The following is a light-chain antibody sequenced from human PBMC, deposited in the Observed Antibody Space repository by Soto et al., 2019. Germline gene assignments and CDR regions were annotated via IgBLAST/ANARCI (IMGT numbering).Light chain of an antibody. Sequence: QSALTQPPSASGSPGQSVTISCTGTSSDVGGYKYVSWYQQHPGKAPKIMIFEVNKRPSGVPDRFSGSKSGNTASLTVSRLQAEDEADYYCISYAGINNLGVFGTGTKVTVL. CDR3: ISYAGINNLGV. V-gene: IGLV2-8*01. CDR2: EVN. CDR1: SSDVGGYKY. J-gene: IGLJ1*01.